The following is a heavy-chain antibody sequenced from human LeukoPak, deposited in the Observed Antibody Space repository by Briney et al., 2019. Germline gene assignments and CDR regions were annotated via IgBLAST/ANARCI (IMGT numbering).Heavy chain of an antibody. CDR3: ARDHTYGGNGPLDY. CDR1: GFTFSSYA. CDR2: ISYDGSNK. Sequence: GGSLRLSCAASGFTFSSYAMHWVRQAPGKGLEWVAVISYDGSNKYYADSVKGRFTISRDNSKNTLYLQMNSLRAEDTAVYYCARDHTYGGNGPLDYWGQGTLVTVSS. D-gene: IGHD4-23*01. J-gene: IGHJ4*02. V-gene: IGHV3-30-3*01.